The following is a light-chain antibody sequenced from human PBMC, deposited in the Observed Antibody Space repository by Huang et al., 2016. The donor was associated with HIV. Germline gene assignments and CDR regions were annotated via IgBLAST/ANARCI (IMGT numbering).Light chain of an antibody. J-gene: IGKJ2*01. CDR3: QQRGNWPPGYT. V-gene: IGKV3-11*01. Sequence: EIVLTQSPATLSLSPGERATLSCRASQSVSSYLAWFQQKHGQAPRLLIYDASIRATGIPARFSGSGSGTDFTLTISSLEPEDLAVYYCQQRGNWPPGYTFGQGTKLEIK. CDR1: QSVSSY. CDR2: DAS.